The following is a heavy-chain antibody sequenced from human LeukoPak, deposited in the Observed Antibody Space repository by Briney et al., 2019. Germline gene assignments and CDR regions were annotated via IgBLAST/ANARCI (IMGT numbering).Heavy chain of an antibody. CDR2: INSDGSST. CDR3: ARNMVSVATAWD. V-gene: IGHV3-74*01. D-gene: IGHD5-12*01. Sequence: PGGSLRLSCAASGFTFSSYWVHWVRQAPGKGLVWVSRINSDGSSTSYADSVKGRFTISRDNAKNTLYLQMNSLRAEDTAVYYCARNMVSVATAWDWGQGTLVTVSS. CDR1: GFTFSSYW. J-gene: IGHJ4*02.